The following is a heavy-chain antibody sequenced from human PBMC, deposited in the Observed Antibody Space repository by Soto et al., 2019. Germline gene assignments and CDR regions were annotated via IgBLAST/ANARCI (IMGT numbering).Heavy chain of an antibody. CDR1: GYTLTELS. Sequence: ASVKVSCKVSGYTLTELSMHWVRQAPGKGLEWMGGFDPEDGETIYAQKFQGRVTMTEDTSTDTAYMELSSLRSEDTAVYYCATDRTPYSSSPITWFAPWGEGTLVPVSS. CDR3: ATDRTPYSSSPITWFAP. D-gene: IGHD6-6*01. J-gene: IGHJ5*02. CDR2: FDPEDGET. V-gene: IGHV1-24*01.